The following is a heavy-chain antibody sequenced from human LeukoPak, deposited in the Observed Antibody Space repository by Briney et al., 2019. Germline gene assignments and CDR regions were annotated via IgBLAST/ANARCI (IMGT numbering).Heavy chain of an antibody. V-gene: IGHV4-61*05. J-gene: IGHJ4*02. CDR2: VYNSGST. CDR3: ARSGGTWSYNY. Sequence: SETLSLTCAVSGASISGSGYYLGWIRQPPGKGLEWLGYVYNSGSTHYNPSLKSRITISADTSKNQFSLSLTSVTAADTAVYYCARSGGTWSYNYWGQGTLVTVSS. CDR1: GASISGSGYY. D-gene: IGHD1-26*01.